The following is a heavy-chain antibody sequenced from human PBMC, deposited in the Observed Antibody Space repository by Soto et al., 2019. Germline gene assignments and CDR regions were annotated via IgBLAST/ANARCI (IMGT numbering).Heavy chain of an antibody. Sequence: QVQLVQSGAEVKKPGASVKVSCKASGYTFTSYDLNWVRQATGQGHEWMGWMNPNSGNTGYAQKFQGRVTMTRNTSISTAYMELSSLRSEDTAVYYWARERSSGWYVDYWGQGTLVTVSS. CDR3: ARERSSGWYVDY. D-gene: IGHD6-19*01. J-gene: IGHJ4*02. CDR2: MNPNSGNT. V-gene: IGHV1-8*01. CDR1: GYTFTSYD.